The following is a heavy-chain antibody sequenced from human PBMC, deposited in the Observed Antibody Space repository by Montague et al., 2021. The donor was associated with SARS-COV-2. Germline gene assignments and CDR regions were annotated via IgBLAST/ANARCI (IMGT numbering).Heavy chain of an antibody. CDR2: IYYSGST. J-gene: IGHJ6*03. Sequence: SETLSLTCTVSGGSISSYYWSWIRQPPGKGLEWIGYIYYSGSTNYNPSLKSRVTISVDTSKNQFSLKLSSVTAADTAVYYCAREKGGSYSGRRYYYYYYMDVGGKGTTVTASS. CDR1: GGSISSYY. V-gene: IGHV4-59*01. D-gene: IGHD1-26*01. CDR3: AREKGGSYSGRRYYYYYYMDV.